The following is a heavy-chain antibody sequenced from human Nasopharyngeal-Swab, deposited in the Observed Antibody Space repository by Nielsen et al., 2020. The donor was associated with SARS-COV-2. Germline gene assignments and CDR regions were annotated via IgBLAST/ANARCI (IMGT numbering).Heavy chain of an antibody. CDR2: VNQDGSRT. D-gene: IGHD6-19*01. J-gene: IGHJ4*02. CDR1: GVIFSKYW. V-gene: IGHV3-74*01. Sequence: GESLKISCVASGVIFSKYWMHWVRQAPGKGLVWVSRVNQDGSRTDYADSVRGRFTISRDNAKNTLYLQMNRLRSEDTAVYYCARVPAVAASRIDYWGQGTLVTVSS. CDR3: ARVPAVAASRIDY.